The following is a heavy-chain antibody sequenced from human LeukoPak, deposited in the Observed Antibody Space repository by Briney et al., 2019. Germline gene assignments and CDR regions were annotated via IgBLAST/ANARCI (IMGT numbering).Heavy chain of an antibody. Sequence: GGSLRLSCTGSGFLYHMFAMNWVGQAPGQGLEWVSGLSRGGETRKYADSVKGRFTVSRDASKNMVFLQMNDLRPADTAVYYCARDWPGSSIVGAPGVFDYWGQGTLVTVSS. D-gene: IGHD1-26*01. CDR2: LSRGGETR. J-gene: IGHJ4*02. CDR1: GFLYHMFA. CDR3: ARDWPGSSIVGAPGVFDY. V-gene: IGHV3-23*01.